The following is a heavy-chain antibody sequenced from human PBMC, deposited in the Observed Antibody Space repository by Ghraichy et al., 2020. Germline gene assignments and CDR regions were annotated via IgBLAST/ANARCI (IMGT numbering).Heavy chain of an antibody. CDR1: GFTFSNYY. CDR3: ARRDCSGGSCYSDY. Sequence: GESLNISCAASGFTFSNYYMNWVRQAPGKGLEWVSHISSGSSTIYYADSVKGRFTISRDNAKNSLYLQMNSLRDEDTAVYYCARRDCSGGSCYSDYWGQGTLVTVSS. D-gene: IGHD2-15*01. CDR2: ISSGSSTI. V-gene: IGHV3-48*02. J-gene: IGHJ4*02.